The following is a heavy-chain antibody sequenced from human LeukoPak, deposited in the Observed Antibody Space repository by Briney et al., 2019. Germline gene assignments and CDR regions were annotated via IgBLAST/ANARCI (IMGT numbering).Heavy chain of an antibody. CDR2: IYYSGST. V-gene: IGHV4-30-4*08. J-gene: IGHJ4*02. Sequence: PSETLSLTCAVYGGSFSGYYWSWIRQPPGKGLEWIGYIYYSGSTYYNPSLESRVTISVDTSKNQFSLKLSSVTAADTAVYYCARGTGGDYPVDFDYWGQGTLVTVSS. CDR1: GGSFSGYY. CDR3: ARGTGGDYPVDFDY. D-gene: IGHD4-17*01.